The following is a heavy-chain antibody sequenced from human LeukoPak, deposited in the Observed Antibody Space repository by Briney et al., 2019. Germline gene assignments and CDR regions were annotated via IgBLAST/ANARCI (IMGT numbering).Heavy chain of an antibody. D-gene: IGHD3-3*01. Sequence: ASVKVSCKASGYTFTSYAMNWVRQAPGQGLEWMGWINTNTGNPTYAQGFTGRFVLSLDTSVSTAYLQISSLKAEDTAVYYCARDKSYDFWSGLPPNWFDPWGQGTLVTVSS. V-gene: IGHV7-4-1*02. J-gene: IGHJ5*02. CDR1: GYTFTSYA. CDR3: ARDKSYDFWSGLPPNWFDP. CDR2: INTNTGNP.